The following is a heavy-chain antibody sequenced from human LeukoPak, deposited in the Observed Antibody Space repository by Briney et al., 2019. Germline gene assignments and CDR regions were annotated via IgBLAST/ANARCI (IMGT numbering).Heavy chain of an antibody. CDR2: INWNGGST. Sequence: GGSLRLSCAASGFTFDDYGMSWVRQAAGKGLEWVCCINWNGGSTGYADSVKGRFTISRDNAKNSLYLQMNRLRAEDTALYHCARCQDRHAYYYGMDVWGQGTTVTVSS. CDR3: ARCQDRHAYYYGMDV. V-gene: IGHV3-20*01. CDR1: GFTFDDYG. D-gene: IGHD2-15*01. J-gene: IGHJ6*02.